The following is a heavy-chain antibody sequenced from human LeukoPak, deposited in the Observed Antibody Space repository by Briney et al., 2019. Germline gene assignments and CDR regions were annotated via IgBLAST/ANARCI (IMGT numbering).Heavy chain of an antibody. CDR3: ARHSPGSRGVDY. CDR1: GGSFSGYY. CDR2: IDHSGNT. D-gene: IGHD2-21*01. Sequence: SETLSLTCAVHGGSFSGYYWIWIRQPPGKGLEWIGEIDHSGNTQYNPSLKSRVTISIDTSRNQFSLYLTSVTAADTAMYYCARHSPGSRGVDYWGQETLVTVSS. V-gene: IGHV4-34*01. J-gene: IGHJ4*02.